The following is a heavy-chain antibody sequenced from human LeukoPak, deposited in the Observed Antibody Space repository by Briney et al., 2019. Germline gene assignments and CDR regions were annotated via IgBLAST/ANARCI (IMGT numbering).Heavy chain of an antibody. CDR2: INPSGGST. V-gene: IGHV1-46*01. CDR1: GYTFTSYY. J-gene: IGHJ6*03. CDR3: ARRVGYYYYMDV. Sequence: ASVKVSCKPSGYTFTSYYMHWVRQAPGQGLEWMGIINPSGGSTSYAQKFQGRVTMTRDMSTSTVYMELSSLRSEDTAVYYCARRVGYYYYMDVWGKGTTVTVSS.